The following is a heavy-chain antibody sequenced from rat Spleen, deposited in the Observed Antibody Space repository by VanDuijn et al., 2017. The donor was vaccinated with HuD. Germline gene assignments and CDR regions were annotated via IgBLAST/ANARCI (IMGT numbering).Heavy chain of an antibody. Sequence: EVQLVESGGGLVQPGRSLKLSCAASGFTFSNYGMHWIRQAPTKGLEWVASISPSGGSTYYRDSVKGRFTISRDNAKSTLYLQMNSLRSEDTATYYCARRVNNYWYFDFWGPGTMVTVSS. V-gene: IGHV5-19*01. D-gene: IGHD1-10*01. J-gene: IGHJ1*01. CDR1: GFTFSNYG. CDR2: ISPSGGST. CDR3: ARRVNNYWYFDF.